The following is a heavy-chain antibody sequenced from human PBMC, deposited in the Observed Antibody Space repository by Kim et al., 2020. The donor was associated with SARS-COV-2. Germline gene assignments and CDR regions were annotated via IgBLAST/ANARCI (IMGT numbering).Heavy chain of an antibody. CDR3: ARPPPSRYQPMDV. CDR2: IYYGGST. J-gene: IGHJ6*02. CDR1: GGSVSSGSYY. D-gene: IGHD2-2*01. Sequence: SETLSLTCTVSGGSVSSGSYYWSWIRQPPGKGLEWIGNIYYGGSTKYNPSLKSRVSISVDTSKNQFSLELGSVTAADTAVYYCARPPPSRYQPMDVWGPG. V-gene: IGHV4-61*01.